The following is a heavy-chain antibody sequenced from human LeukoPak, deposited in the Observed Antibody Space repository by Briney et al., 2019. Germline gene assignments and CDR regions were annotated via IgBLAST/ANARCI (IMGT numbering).Heavy chain of an antibody. CDR1: GYTFTSYY. V-gene: IGHV1-46*01. CDR3: ARDFDYDFWSGYSVGMSPLNYGMDV. Sequence: ASVTVSCKASGYTFTSYYMHWVRQAPGQGLAWMGIINPSGGSTSYAQKFQGRVTMTRDTSTSTVYMELSSLRSEDTAVYYCARDFDYDFWSGYSVGMSPLNYGMDVWGQGTTVTVSS. J-gene: IGHJ6*02. D-gene: IGHD3-3*01. CDR2: INPSGGST.